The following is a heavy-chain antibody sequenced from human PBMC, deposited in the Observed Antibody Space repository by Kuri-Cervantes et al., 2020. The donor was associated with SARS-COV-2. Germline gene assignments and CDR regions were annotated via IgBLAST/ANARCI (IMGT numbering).Heavy chain of an antibody. J-gene: IGHJ4*02. V-gene: IGHV6-1*01. CDR3: ARVTTGTLDY. CDR2: TYYRSKWYH. Sequence: SETLSLTCAISGDSVSSNSAGWNWIRQSPSRGLEWLGRTYYRSKWYHDYAVSVKSRIIINPDTSKNQFSLQLSSVTPEDTAVYHCARVTTGTLDYWGQGTLVTVSS. D-gene: IGHD1-1*01. CDR1: GDSVSSNSAG.